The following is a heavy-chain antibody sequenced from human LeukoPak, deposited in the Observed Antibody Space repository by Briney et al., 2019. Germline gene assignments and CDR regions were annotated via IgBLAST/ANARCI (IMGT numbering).Heavy chain of an antibody. V-gene: IGHV3-11*04. D-gene: IGHD6-13*01. Sequence: GGSLRLSCAASGLTFSDYYMSWLRQAPGKGLEWVSYISSSGSTIYYADSVKGRFTISRDNAKNSLYLQMNSLRAEDTAVYYCASGPGYSSSWYFDYWGQGTLVTVSS. CDR3: ASGPGYSSSWYFDY. J-gene: IGHJ4*02. CDR1: GLTFSDYY. CDR2: ISSSGSTI.